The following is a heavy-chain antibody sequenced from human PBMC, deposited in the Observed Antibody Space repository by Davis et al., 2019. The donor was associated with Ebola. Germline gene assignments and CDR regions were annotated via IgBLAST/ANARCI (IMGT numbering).Heavy chain of an antibody. Sequence: GGSLRLSCAASGFTVSNSYMSWVRQAPGKGLEWVANIKTDGNEEHYVDSVKGRFTMSRDNAKNSLYLQLDSLRDEDTAVYYCARWGLRGNYDSWSGSDYYFDYWGQGTLVTVSS. V-gene: IGHV3-7*01. CDR2: IKTDGNEE. J-gene: IGHJ4*02. CDR1: GFTVSNSY. CDR3: ARWGLRGNYDSWSGSDYYFDY. D-gene: IGHD3-3*01.